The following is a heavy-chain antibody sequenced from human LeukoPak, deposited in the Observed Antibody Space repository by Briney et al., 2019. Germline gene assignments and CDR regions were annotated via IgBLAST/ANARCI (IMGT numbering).Heavy chain of an antibody. CDR2: INYSGNT. CDR3: ARADLAGYQEDFDS. D-gene: IGHD3-9*01. CDR1: GGSISSSSYY. V-gene: IGHV4-31*03. Sequence: SETLSLTCTVSGGSISSSSYYWGWIRQHPGKGLEWIGYINYSGNTYYNPSLKGRVTISIDTSKKQFSLKMSSVTAADTAVYYCARADLAGYQEDFDSWGQGLLVTVSS. J-gene: IGHJ4*02.